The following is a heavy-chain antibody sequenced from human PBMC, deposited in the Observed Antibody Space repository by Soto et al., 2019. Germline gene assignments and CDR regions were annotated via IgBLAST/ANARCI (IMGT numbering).Heavy chain of an antibody. J-gene: IGHJ6*02. CDR3: ARGRDFWSGHYYYYVMDV. V-gene: IGHV4-61*08. Sequence: SETLSLTCTVSGGSVSSGGYYWSWIRQPPGKGLEWIGYIYYSGSTNYNPSLKSRVTISVDTSKNQFSLKLSSVTAADTAVYYCARGRDFWSGHYYYYVMDVWGQGTTVTVSS. D-gene: IGHD3-3*01. CDR2: IYYSGST. CDR1: GGSVSSGGYY.